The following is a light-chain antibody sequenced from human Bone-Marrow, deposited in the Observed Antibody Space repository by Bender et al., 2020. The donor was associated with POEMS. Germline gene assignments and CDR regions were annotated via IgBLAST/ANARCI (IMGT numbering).Light chain of an antibody. CDR1: KLGDKY. J-gene: IGLJ2*01. Sequence: SYELTQPPSVSVSPGQTASITCSGSKLGDKYSFWYQQKAGQSPVLIIYQDKKRPSGNRAGFSGSSSGNTATLTISGTQPMDEADYYCQAWDSTTVAFGGGTKLTVL. V-gene: IGLV3-1*01. CDR2: QDK. CDR3: QAWDSTTVA.